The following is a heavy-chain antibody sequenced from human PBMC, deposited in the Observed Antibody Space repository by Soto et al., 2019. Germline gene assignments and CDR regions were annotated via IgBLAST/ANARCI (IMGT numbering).Heavy chain of an antibody. CDR3: ARDLRFPSYSMVRRLGY. J-gene: IGHJ4*02. Sequence: ASVKVSCKASGYTFTSYAMHWVRQAPGQRLGWMGWINAGNGNTKYSQKFQGRVTITRDTSASTAYMELSSLRSEDTAVYYCARDLRFPSYSMVRRLGYWGQGTLVTVSS. CDR1: GYTFTSYA. D-gene: IGHD3-10*01. V-gene: IGHV1-3*01. CDR2: INAGNGNT.